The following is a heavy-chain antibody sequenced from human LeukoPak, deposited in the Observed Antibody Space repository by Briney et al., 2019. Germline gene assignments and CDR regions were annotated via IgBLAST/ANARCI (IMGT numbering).Heavy chain of an antibody. D-gene: IGHD3-22*01. J-gene: IGHJ4*02. CDR2: IYHSGST. V-gene: IGHV4-38-2*01. CDR3: ARLGDYYDSSGYHAPIDY. CDR1: GYSISSGYY. Sequence: KSSETLSLTCAVSGYSISSGYYWSWIRQPPGKGLEWIGSIYHSGSTYYNPSLKSRVTISVDTSKNQFSLKLSSVTAADTAVYYCARLGDYYDSSGYHAPIDYWGQGTLVTVSS.